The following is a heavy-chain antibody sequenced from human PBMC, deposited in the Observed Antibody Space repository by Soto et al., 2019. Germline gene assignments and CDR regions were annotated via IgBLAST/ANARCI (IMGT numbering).Heavy chain of an antibody. V-gene: IGHV3-23*01. D-gene: IGHD2-15*01. Sequence: GGSLRLSCAASGFTFSRYAMSWVRQAPGKGLAWVSALSGSGGSTYYADSVKGRFTISRDNSKNTLYLQMNSLRAEDTAVYYCAKGGYPGYCSGGSCPYYSDCWGHGTLVTVSS. CDR3: AKGGYPGYCSGGSCPYYSDC. CDR1: GFTFSRYA. CDR2: LSGSGGST. J-gene: IGHJ4*01.